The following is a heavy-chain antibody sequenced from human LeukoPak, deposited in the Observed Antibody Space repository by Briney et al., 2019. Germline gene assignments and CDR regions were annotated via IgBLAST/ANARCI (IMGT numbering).Heavy chain of an antibody. CDR2: VFNNENT. V-gene: IGHV4-61*08. J-gene: IGHJ4*02. CDR1: GGSVRSGGYY. D-gene: IGHD6-6*01. CDR3: ARGSNYFDY. Sequence: TSETLSLTCTVSGGSVRSGGYYWSWIRQPPGKGLEWIGFVFNNENTNYSPSLGSRITISVDTSKNQFSLKVTSLTAADTAIYYCARGSNYFDYWGQGILVSVSS.